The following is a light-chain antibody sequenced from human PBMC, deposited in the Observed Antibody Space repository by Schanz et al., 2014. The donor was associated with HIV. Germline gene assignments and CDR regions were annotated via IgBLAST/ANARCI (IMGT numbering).Light chain of an antibody. CDR3: CSYTTTSTYV. V-gene: IGLV2-14*01. Sequence: QSALTQPPSASGSPGQSVTISCTGTSSDVGIYNFVSWYQQHPGKAPKLMIYDVSNRPSGVSNRFSGSKSGNTASLTISGLQAEDDADYYCCSYTTTSTYVFGAGTKLTVL. J-gene: IGLJ1*01. CDR2: DVS. CDR1: SSDVGIYNF.